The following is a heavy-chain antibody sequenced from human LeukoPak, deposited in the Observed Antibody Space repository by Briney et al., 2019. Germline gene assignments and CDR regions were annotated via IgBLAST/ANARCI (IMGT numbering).Heavy chain of an antibody. CDR2: ISSDGGST. D-gene: IGHD3-10*01. CDR3: AKGRYGSGSFSTPFEY. V-gene: IGHV3-43*01. Sequence: GGSLRLSCAASGFTFSSYWMSWVRQAPGKGLEWVSLISSDGGSTYYADSVKGRFTISRDNSKNSLYVQLNNLRTEDTALYYCAKGRYGSGSFSTPFEYWGQGTLVTVSS. CDR1: GFTFSSYW. J-gene: IGHJ4*02.